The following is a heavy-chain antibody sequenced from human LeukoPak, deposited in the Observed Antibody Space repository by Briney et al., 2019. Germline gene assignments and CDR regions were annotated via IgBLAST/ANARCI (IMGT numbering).Heavy chain of an antibody. V-gene: IGHV1-18*04. J-gene: IGHJ6*02. CDR1: GYTFTSYG. CDR3: AHLWFGELLPEGMDV. D-gene: IGHD3-10*01. CDR2: ISAYNGNT. Sequence: GASVKVSCKASGYTFTSYGISWVRQAPGQGLEWMGWISAYNGNTNYAQKLQGRVTMTTDTSTSTAYMELRSLRSDDTAVYYCAHLWFGELLPEGMDVWGQGTTVTVSS.